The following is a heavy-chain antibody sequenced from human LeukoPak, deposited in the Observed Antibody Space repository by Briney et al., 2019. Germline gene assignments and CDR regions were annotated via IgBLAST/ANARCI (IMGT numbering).Heavy chain of an antibody. V-gene: IGHV3-7*01. CDR3: TRDRSRAEDD. CDR2: IHQGGSDK. Sequence: PGGSLRLSCAASGFTFSGHWMSWVCQAPGKGLEWVANIHQGGSDKYYVDSVKGRFTISRDNANNLLYLQMNSLRGEDTAVYYCTRDRSRAEDDWGQGTLVTVSS. D-gene: IGHD1-14*01. J-gene: IGHJ4*02. CDR1: GFTFSGHW.